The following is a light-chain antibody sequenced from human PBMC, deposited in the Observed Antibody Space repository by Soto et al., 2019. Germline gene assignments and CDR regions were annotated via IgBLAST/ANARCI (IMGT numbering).Light chain of an antibody. J-gene: IGLJ1*01. V-gene: IGLV2-11*01. Sequence: QSALTQPRSVSGSPGQSITISCTGTSSDVGGYNYVSWYRQHPGKAPKLMIYDVSKRPSGVPDRFSGSKSGNTASLTISGXQXXXXXXXXCCSYAGSYTHYVFGTGTKLTVL. CDR2: DVS. CDR1: SSDVGGYNY. CDR3: CSYAGSYTHYV.